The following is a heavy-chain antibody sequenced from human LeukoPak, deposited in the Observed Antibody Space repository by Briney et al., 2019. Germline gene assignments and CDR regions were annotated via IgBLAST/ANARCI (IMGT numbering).Heavy chain of an antibody. D-gene: IGHD4-17*01. CDR3: AKDNPGDYVRYFDY. J-gene: IGHJ4*02. CDR2: ISGSGGTT. Sequence: PGGSLRLSCAASGFTFSSYAMSWVRQAPGRGLEWVSAISGSGGTTYYADSVKGRFTISRDNSRNTLFLQMDSLRPEDTAVYYCAKDNPGDYVRYFDYWGQGTLVTVSS. V-gene: IGHV3-23*01. CDR1: GFTFSSYA.